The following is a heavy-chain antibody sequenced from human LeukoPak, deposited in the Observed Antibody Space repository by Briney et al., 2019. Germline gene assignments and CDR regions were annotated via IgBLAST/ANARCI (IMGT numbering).Heavy chain of an antibody. CDR3: ARDYWWNYDY. D-gene: IGHD1-7*01. V-gene: IGHV3-30-3*01. Sequence: GGSLRLSSAASGFTFSDYAMHWVRQAPGKGLEWVAVISKDGSDKYYPGSVRGRFTISRDNSKNTIYLQMDSLRAEDTAIYYCARDYWWNYDYWGQGTLVTVSS. CDR2: ISKDGSDK. J-gene: IGHJ4*02. CDR1: GFTFSDYA.